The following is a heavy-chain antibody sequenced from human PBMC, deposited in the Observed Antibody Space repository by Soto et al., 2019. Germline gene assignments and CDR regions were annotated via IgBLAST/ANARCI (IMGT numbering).Heavy chain of an antibody. CDR2: IKQSGSDR. V-gene: IGHV3-7*01. Sequence: EVQLVESGGGLVQPGGSLGISCAASGFTFSSYWMSWVRLAPGKGLEWVAHIKQSGSDRYYVDSVRGRFTISRDNAKNSLYLQMNSLRVEDTDMDYCASVKSLAVSPWGEGTLVTVSS. J-gene: IGHJ5*02. CDR1: GFTFSSYW. D-gene: IGHD3-16*02. CDR3: ASVKSLAVSP.